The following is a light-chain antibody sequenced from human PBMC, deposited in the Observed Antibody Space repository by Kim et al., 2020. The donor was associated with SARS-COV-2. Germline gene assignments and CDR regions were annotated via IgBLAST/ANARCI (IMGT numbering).Light chain of an antibody. CDR1: ESVNSNY. Sequence: SPGERATLCCRASESVNSNYLGWYQQKPGQPPSLLIYGASTRATGIPDRFTGSGSGTDFTLTISRLEPEDFAVYFCQQYDKSPRTFGQGTKVDIK. V-gene: IGKV3-20*01. CDR3: QQYDKSPRT. J-gene: IGKJ1*01. CDR2: GAS.